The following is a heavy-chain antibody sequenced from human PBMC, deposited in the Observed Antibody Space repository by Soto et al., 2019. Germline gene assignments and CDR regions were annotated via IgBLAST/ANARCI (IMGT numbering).Heavy chain of an antibody. CDR1: GFTFNNAW. CDR2: IKKKSDGGTA. Sequence: GESLKISCVASGFTFNNAWMNWVRQAPGKGMEWVGHIKKKSDGGTADYGAPAKDRFTISRDDSKNTVDLEMNSLRTEDTAVYYCVEDYYYRLPNWGEGTLVTVSS. V-gene: IGHV3-15*07. J-gene: IGHJ4*02. D-gene: IGHD3-22*01. CDR3: VEDYYYRLPN.